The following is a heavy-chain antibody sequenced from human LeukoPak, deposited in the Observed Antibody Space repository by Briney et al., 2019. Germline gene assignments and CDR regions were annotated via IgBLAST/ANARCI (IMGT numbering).Heavy chain of an antibody. CDR1: GGSISSYY. CDR3: ARGRDGYNMD. D-gene: IGHD5-24*01. V-gene: IGHV4-59*01. Sequence: SETLSLTCTVSGGSISSYYWSWIRQPPGKGLEWTGYIYYSGSTNYNPSLKGRVTISVDTSKNQFSLKLSSVTAADTAVYYCARGRDGYNMDWGQGTLVTVSS. CDR2: IYYSGST. J-gene: IGHJ4*02.